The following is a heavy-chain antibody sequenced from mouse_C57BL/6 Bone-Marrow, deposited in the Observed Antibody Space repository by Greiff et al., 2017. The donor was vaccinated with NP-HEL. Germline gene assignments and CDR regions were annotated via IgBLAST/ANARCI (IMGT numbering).Heavy chain of an antibody. D-gene: IGHD3-2*02. CDR3: ARSRGRDSSGPLDY. J-gene: IGHJ2*01. CDR2: INPNNGGT. CDR1: GYTFTDYN. Sequence: EVQLQQSGPELVKPGASVKIPCKASGYTFTDYNMDWVKQSHGKSLEWIGDINPNNGGTIYNQKFKGKATLTVDKSSSPVYMELRSLTAEDTAVYYCARSRGRDSSGPLDYWGKGTTLPVSS. V-gene: IGHV1-18*01.